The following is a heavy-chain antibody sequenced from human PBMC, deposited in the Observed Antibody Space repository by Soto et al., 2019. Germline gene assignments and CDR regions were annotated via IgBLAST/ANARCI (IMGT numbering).Heavy chain of an antibody. Sequence: QVQLQQWGAGLLKASETLSLTCAVYGGSFSGYYWSWIRQPPGKGLEWIGEINHSGSTNYNPSLKSRVTISVDTSKNQFSLKLSSVTAADTAVYYCARTWARDVVPAYYFDYWGQGTLVTVSS. V-gene: IGHV4-34*01. CDR1: GGSFSGYY. CDR2: INHSGST. CDR3: ARTWARDVVPAYYFDY. D-gene: IGHD2-15*01. J-gene: IGHJ4*02.